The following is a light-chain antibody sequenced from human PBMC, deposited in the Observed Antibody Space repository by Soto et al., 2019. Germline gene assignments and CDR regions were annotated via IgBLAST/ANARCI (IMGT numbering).Light chain of an antibody. CDR1: QSVLYSSNNKNY. V-gene: IGKV4-1*01. J-gene: IGKJ4*01. CDR2: WAS. Sequence: DIVMTQSPDSLAVSLGERATINCKSSQSVLYSSNNKNYLTWYQQKPGQPPKLLIYWASTRESGVPDRFSGSGSGTDFTLTINNLQAEDVAVYYCQQYYNTPLTFGGGTRWIS. CDR3: QQYYNTPLT.